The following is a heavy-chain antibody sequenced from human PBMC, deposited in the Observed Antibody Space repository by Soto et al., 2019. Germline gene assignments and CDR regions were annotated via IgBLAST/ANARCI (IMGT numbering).Heavy chain of an antibody. V-gene: IGHV1-69*13. CDR2: IIPIFGTA. CDR1: GGTFSSYA. CDR3: ARVSSPYSSGYYFDY. Sequence: SVKVSCKASGGTFSSYAISWVRQAPGQGLEWMGGIIPIFGTANYAQKFQGRVTITADESTSTAYMELSSLRSEDTAVYYCARVSSPYSSGYYFDYWGQGTLVTVSS. J-gene: IGHJ4*02. D-gene: IGHD3-22*01.